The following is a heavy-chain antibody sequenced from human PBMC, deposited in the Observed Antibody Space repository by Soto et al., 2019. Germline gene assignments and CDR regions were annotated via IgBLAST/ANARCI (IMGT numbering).Heavy chain of an antibody. D-gene: IGHD3-10*01. J-gene: IGHJ6*02. Sequence: SETLSLTCTVSGGSISSYYWSWIRQPPGKGLEWIGCIYYSGSTNYNPCLKSRVTISVDTSKNQCSLKLSSVTSADTAVYYCARDFFGRGYYYSGMDVWGQGTTVAASS. CDR2: IYYSGST. CDR3: ARDFFGRGYYYSGMDV. V-gene: IGHV4-59*01. CDR1: GGSISSYY.